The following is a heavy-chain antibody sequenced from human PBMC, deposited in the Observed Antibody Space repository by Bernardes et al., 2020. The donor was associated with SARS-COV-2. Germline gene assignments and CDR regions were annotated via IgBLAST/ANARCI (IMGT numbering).Heavy chain of an antibody. CDR3: ARDRGIVGATILFGTYKGYGMDV. CDR2: ISYDGSNK. V-gene: IGHV3-30-3*01. J-gene: IGHJ6*02. D-gene: IGHD1-26*01. CDR1: GFTFSSYA. Sequence: GGSLRLSCAASGFTFSSYAMHWVRQAPGKGLEWVAVISYDGSNKYYADSVKGRFTISRDNSKNTLYLQMNSLRAEDTAVYYCARDRGIVGATILFGTYKGYGMDVWGQGTTVTVSS.